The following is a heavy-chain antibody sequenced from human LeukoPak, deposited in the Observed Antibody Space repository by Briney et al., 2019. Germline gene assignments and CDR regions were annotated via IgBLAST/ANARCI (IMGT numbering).Heavy chain of an antibody. D-gene: IGHD5-24*01. J-gene: IGHJ4*02. CDR3: ARLGNTGWATNFDY. Sequence: GESLKISCKGSGYSFTNNWITWVRQMPGKGLEWMGRIDPSDSDTTYSPSFQGHVSISVDKSISTAFLQWSSLKASDTAMYYCARLGNTGWATNFDYWGRGTLVIVSS. CDR2: IDPSDSDT. CDR1: GYSFTNNW. V-gene: IGHV5-10-1*01.